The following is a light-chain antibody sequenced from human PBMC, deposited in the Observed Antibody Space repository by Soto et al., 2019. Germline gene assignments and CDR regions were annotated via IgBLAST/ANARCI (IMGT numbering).Light chain of an antibody. Sequence: DIQMTQSPSTLTASVGDRATIICRASQSISHWLAWYQQKPGKGPNLLIYDASSLATGVPSRFSGSGSGTEFTLTISSLQSDDFGTYYCQQYKSSSLWTFGQGTKLEIK. CDR3: QQYKSSSLWT. CDR1: QSISHW. J-gene: IGKJ1*01. V-gene: IGKV1-5*02. CDR2: DAS.